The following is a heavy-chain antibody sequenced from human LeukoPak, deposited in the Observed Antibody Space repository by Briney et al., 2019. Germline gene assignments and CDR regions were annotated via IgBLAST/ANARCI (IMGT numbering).Heavy chain of an antibody. CDR1: GYTFTSYY. Sequence: GASVKVSCKASGYTFTSYYMHWVRQAPGQGLEWMGIINPSGGSTSYAQKFQGRVTMTTDTSTSTAYMELRSLRSDDTAVYYCARDKFPGYCSSTSCYNWFDPWGQGTLVTVSS. CDR3: ARDKFPGYCSSTSCYNWFDP. D-gene: IGHD2-2*01. V-gene: IGHV1-46*01. CDR2: INPSGGST. J-gene: IGHJ5*02.